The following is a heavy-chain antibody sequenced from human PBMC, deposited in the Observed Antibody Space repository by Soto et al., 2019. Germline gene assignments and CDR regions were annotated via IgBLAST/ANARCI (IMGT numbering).Heavy chain of an antibody. CDR2: ISGSGGST. Sequence: GGSLRLSCAASGFTFSSYAMSWVRQAPGKGLEWVSAISGSGGSTYYADSVKGRFTISRDNSKNTLYLQMNSLRAEDTAVYYCAKGGPGRITMVRGVIIPYFDYWGQGTLVTVSS. V-gene: IGHV3-23*01. D-gene: IGHD3-10*01. CDR3: AKGGPGRITMVRGVIIPYFDY. CDR1: GFTFSSYA. J-gene: IGHJ4*02.